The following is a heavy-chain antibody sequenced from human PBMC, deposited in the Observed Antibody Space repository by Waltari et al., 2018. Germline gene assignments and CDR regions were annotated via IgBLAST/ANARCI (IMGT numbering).Heavy chain of an antibody. CDR2: MQYRGST. Sequence: QLQLQEPGPGLGKPSETLSLPCIVSGCSTTSNRPYWAWIHQPPGKWLEWMGNMQYRGSTFYNPSLKSRVTISLDSSKNQFSLRLSSVGAADTAVYFCGRIAFGDDGGYFQHWGQGTLVTVSS. D-gene: IGHD4-17*01. CDR1: GCSTTSNRPY. J-gene: IGHJ1*01. V-gene: IGHV4-39*01. CDR3: GRIAFGDDGGYFQH.